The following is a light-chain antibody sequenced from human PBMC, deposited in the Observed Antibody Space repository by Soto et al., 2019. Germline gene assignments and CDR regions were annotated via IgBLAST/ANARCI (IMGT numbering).Light chain of an antibody. CDR1: SGSIASNY. Sequence: NFMLTQPHSVSESPGKTVTISCTRSSGSIASNYVQWYQQRPGSAPTTVIYEDNQRPSGVPDRFSGSIDSSSNSASLTISGLKTEDEAGYYCQSYDSSIVVFGGGTKLTVL. CDR3: QSYDSSIVV. J-gene: IGLJ2*01. CDR2: EDN. V-gene: IGLV6-57*03.